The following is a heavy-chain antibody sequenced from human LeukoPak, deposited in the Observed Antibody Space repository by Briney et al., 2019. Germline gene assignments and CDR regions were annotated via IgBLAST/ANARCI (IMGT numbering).Heavy chain of an antibody. J-gene: IGHJ4*02. Sequence: SVKVSCKASGGTFSRNAISWVRQAPGQGLEWMGGIIPIFGTANYAENFQGRVTITTDEITSTAYMELRSLRSEDTVVYYCASPDASMVSAFDYWGQGTLVTVSS. D-gene: IGHD5-18*01. CDR2: IIPIFGTA. V-gene: IGHV1-69*05. CDR3: ASPDASMVSAFDY. CDR1: GGTFSRNA.